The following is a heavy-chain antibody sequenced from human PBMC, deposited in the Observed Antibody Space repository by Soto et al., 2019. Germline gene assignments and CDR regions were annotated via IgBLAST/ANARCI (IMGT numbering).Heavy chain of an antibody. CDR3: TKGDGSGSYGGYYYYYGMDV. J-gene: IGHJ6*02. V-gene: IGHV3-9*01. CDR1: GFTFDDYA. Sequence: EVQLVESGGGLVQPGRSLRLSCAASGFTFDDYAMHWVRQAPGKGLEWVSGISWNSGSIGYADSVKGRFTISRDNAKNSLYLQMNSLRAEDTAVYYCTKGDGSGSYGGYYYYYGMDVWGQGTTVTVSS. D-gene: IGHD3-10*01. CDR2: ISWNSGSI.